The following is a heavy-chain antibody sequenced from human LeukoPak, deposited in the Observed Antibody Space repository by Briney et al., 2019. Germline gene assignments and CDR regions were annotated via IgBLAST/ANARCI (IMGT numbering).Heavy chain of an antibody. CDR1: GYTFTGYY. V-gene: IGHV1-2*02. D-gene: IGHD4-17*01. Sequence: ASVKVSCKASGYTFTGYYMHWVRQAPGEGLEWMGWINPNSGGTNYAQKFQGRVTTTGDTSISTAYMELSRLRSDDTAVYYCARVLGHSGDYANFDYWGQGTLVTVSS. CDR2: INPNSGGT. CDR3: ARVLGHSGDYANFDY. J-gene: IGHJ4*02.